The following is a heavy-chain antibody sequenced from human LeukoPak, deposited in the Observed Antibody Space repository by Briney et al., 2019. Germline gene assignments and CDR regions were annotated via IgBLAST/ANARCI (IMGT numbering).Heavy chain of an antibody. CDR1: GASISSYD. CDR2: IYNSGRT. D-gene: IGHD3-10*01. CDR3: TRDRPAEKISVWFGGPPAGLDPFDI. Sequence: SETLSLTCAVSGASISSYDWSWIRQPPGKGLEWIGGIYNSGRTNDNPSLKSRVTISKDTSKNQVSLNLRSVTAADTAVYYCTRDRPAEKISVWFGGPPAGLDPFDIWGQGKMVIVSS. V-gene: IGHV4-59*01. J-gene: IGHJ3*02.